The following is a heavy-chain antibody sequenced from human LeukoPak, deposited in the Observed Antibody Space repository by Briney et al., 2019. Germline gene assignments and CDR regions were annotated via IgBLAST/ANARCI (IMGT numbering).Heavy chain of an antibody. D-gene: IGHD6-13*01. J-gene: IGHJ4*02. CDR3: AKVDGVRAAPGRGRVDS. CDR1: GFSFSSYV. Sequence: GGSLRLSCAASGFSFSSYVMTWVRQAPGKGLEWVSGISGSGGSTYDADSVKGRFTVSRDNSKSTLYLQLNSLRVEDTAVYYCAKVDGVRAAPGRGRVDSWGQGTLVTVSS. CDR2: ISGSGGST. V-gene: IGHV3-23*01.